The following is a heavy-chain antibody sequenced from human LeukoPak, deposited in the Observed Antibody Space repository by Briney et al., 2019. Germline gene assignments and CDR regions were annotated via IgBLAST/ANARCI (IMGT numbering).Heavy chain of an antibody. V-gene: IGHV3-23*01. J-gene: IGHJ4*02. CDR3: AKGVAAVDYYFDY. Sequence: PGGSLRLSCAASGFTFSSYTMNWVRQAPGKGLEWVSAISGSGGSTYYADSVKGRFTISRDNSKNTLYLQMNSLRAEDTAVYYCAKGVAAVDYYFDYWGQGTLVTVSS. D-gene: IGHD6-13*01. CDR1: GFTFSSYT. CDR2: ISGSGGST.